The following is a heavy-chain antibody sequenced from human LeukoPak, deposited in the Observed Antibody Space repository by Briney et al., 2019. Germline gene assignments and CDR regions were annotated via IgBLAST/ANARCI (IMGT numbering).Heavy chain of an antibody. Sequence: PSETLSLTCTVSNGSISTYYWSWIRQPPGKGLEWIGYIYYTGSTNYNPSLKSRVTISVDTSKNQCSLKLSSVTAADTAVYYCARVFSTNYYDDRGWFDPWGQGTLVTVSS. J-gene: IGHJ5*02. CDR2: IYYTGST. V-gene: IGHV4-59*01. CDR1: NGSISTYY. D-gene: IGHD3-22*01. CDR3: ARVFSTNYYDDRGWFDP.